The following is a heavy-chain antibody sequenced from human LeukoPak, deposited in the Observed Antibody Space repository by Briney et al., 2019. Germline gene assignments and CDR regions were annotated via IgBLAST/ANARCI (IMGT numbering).Heavy chain of an antibody. CDR2: INHSGST. D-gene: IGHD6-6*01. V-gene: IGHV4-34*01. Sequence: PSETLSLTCAVYVGSFSGYYWSWIRQPPGKGLEWIGEINHSGSTNYNPSLKSRVTISVDTSKNQFSLKLSSVTAADTAVYYCATNSWQLGPRRNWFDPWGQGTLVTVSS. CDR1: VGSFSGYY. CDR3: ATNSWQLGPRRNWFDP. J-gene: IGHJ5*02.